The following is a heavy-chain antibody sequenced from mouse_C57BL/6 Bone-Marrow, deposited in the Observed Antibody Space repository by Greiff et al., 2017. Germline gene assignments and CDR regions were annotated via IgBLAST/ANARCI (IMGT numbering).Heavy chain of an antibody. CDR1: GYTFTDYY. V-gene: IGHV1-19*01. CDR2: INPYNGGT. J-gene: IGHJ2*01. D-gene: IGHD2-4*01. Sequence: EVQLQQSGPVLVKPGASVKMSCKASGYTFTDYYMNWVKQSHGKSLEWIGVINPYNGGTSYNQKFKGKATLTVDKSSSTAYMELNSLTSEDSAVYYCAREREFLDYDVDYWGQGTTLTVAS. CDR3: AREREFLDYDVDY.